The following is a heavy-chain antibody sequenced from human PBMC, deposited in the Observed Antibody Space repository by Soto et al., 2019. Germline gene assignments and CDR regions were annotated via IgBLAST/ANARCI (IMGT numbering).Heavy chain of an antibody. CDR2: IYYSGST. CDR3: ARDGGSRFAY. Sequence: ASETLSLTCTVSGGSISSYYWSWIRQPPGKGLEWIGYIYYSGSTNYNPSLKSRVTISVDTSKNQFSLKLSSVTAADTAVYYCARDGGSRFAYWGQGTLVTVSS. D-gene: IGHD2-15*01. J-gene: IGHJ4*02. CDR1: GGSISSYY. V-gene: IGHV4-59*01.